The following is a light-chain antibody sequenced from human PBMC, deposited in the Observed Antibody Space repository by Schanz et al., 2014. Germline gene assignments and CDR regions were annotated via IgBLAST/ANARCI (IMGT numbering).Light chain of an antibody. V-gene: IGKV3-20*01. CDR2: AAS. CDR3: QQYDGSVT. Sequence: EIVLTQSPGTLSLSPGERATLSCRASQSVSASYLAWYQQKPGQPPRLLLFAASTRATGIPDRFSGSWSGTDFTLTISRLEPEDFAVYYCQQYDGSVTFGQGTRLEIK. J-gene: IGKJ5*01. CDR1: QSVSASY.